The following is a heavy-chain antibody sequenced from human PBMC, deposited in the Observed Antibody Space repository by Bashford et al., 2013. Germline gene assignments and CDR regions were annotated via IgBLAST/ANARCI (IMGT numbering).Heavy chain of an antibody. V-gene: IGHV5-51*01. Sequence: WVRQMPGKGLTWMGMIYPGMSNIRYSASYQGQVLISADESISTVYLQWSSLRASDTAIYYCARILPYGDGGRYYFDSWGQGTRVTVSS. CDR3: ARILPYGDGGRYYFDS. J-gene: IGHJ4*02. CDR2: IYPGMSNI. D-gene: IGHD4-17*01.